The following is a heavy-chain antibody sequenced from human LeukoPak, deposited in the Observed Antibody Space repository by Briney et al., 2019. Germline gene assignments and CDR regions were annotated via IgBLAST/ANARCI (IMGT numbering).Heavy chain of an antibody. D-gene: IGHD1-26*01. CDR1: GGSFSGYY. Sequence: SETLSLTCAVYGGSFSGYYWSWIRQPPGKGLEWIGEINHSGSTNYNPSLKSRVTISVDTSKNQFSLKLSSVTAADTAVYYCVRNPEWELPSFLTGWGQGTLVTVSS. V-gene: IGHV4-34*01. CDR3: VRNPEWELPSFLTG. J-gene: IGHJ4*02. CDR2: INHSGST.